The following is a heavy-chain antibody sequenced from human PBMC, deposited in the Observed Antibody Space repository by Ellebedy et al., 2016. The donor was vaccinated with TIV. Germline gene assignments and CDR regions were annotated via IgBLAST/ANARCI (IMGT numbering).Heavy chain of an antibody. Sequence: ASVKVSXXTSGYTFTRYDINWVRQATGQGLEWIGWMSPNSGGTGYAQRFQGRVTMTRNTSINTAYMELNSLKFEDTAVYYCARGPSLRKGLDVWGQGTTVTVSS. CDR3: ARGPSLRKGLDV. V-gene: IGHV1-8*01. D-gene: IGHD5-12*01. CDR2: MSPNSGGT. J-gene: IGHJ6*02. CDR1: GYTFTRYD.